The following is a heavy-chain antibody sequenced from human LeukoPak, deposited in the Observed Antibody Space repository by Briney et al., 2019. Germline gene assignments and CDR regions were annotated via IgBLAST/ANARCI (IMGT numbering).Heavy chain of an antibody. CDR2: ISYDGSNK. Sequence: PGGSLRLSCAASGFTFSSYAMHWVRQAPGKGLEWVAVISYDGSNKYYADSVKGRFTISRDNSKNTLYLQMSSLRAEDTAVYYCARMYGSSMSALDVWGQGTTVTVSS. CDR1: GFTFSSYA. V-gene: IGHV3-30-3*01. CDR3: ARMYGSSMSALDV. J-gene: IGHJ6*02. D-gene: IGHD6-6*01.